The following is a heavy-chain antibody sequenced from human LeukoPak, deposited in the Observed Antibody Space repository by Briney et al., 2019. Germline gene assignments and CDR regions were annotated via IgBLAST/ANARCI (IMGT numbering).Heavy chain of an antibody. CDR3: AKRRYSGSYFDY. CDR1: GFTVSSNY. V-gene: IGHV3-53*01. J-gene: IGHJ4*02. D-gene: IGHD1-26*01. CDR2: IYGGGST. Sequence: GGSLRLSCAASGFTVSSNYMSWVHQAPGKGLEWVSIIYGGGSTYYADSVKGRFTISRDNSKNTLYLQMNSLRAEDTAVYYCAKRRYSGSYFDYWGQGTLVTVSS.